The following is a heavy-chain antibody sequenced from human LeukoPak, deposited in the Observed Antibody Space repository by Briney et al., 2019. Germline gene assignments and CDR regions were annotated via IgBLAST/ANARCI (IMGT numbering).Heavy chain of an antibody. J-gene: IGHJ4*02. D-gene: IGHD3-22*01. CDR2: ISYDANDK. CDR1: GFTFSSYG. CDR3: ARDVSVVVLSSTPTQIDY. Sequence: GGSLRLSCAASGFTFSSYGMRWVRQAPGKGLEWVAVISYDANDKYYADSVKGRFTISRDNSKNTLYLQMNNLRAEDTAVYYCARDVSVVVLSSTPTQIDYWGQGTLVTVSS. V-gene: IGHV3-30*03.